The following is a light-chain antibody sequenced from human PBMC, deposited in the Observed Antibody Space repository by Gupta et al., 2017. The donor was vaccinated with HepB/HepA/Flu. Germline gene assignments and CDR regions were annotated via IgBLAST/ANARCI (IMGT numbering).Light chain of an antibody. V-gene: IGKV1-39*01. CDR2: TAS. J-gene: IGKJ4*01. CDR3: HQSYITPLT. Sequence: DILWTQSPSPLASFVRDRDTITCRARQSISTYLNWYQQKAGIAPKLLIYTASSFQCGVPARFSGSGSGTDFTLTISSLQPEDFPTYFCHQSYITPLTFGGGTKLEI. CDR1: QSISTY.